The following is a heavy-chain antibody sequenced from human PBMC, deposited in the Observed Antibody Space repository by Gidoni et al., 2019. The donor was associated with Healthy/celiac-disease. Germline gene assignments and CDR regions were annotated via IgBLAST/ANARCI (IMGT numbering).Heavy chain of an antibody. V-gene: IGHV3-21*01. Sequence: EVQLVESGGGLVKPGGSLRLSCAASGFTFSSYSMNWVRQAPGQGLELVSSISSSSSYIDYADSVKGLFTISRDNAKNSLYLQMNSLRAEDTAVYYCARVIGSSWYFFDYWGQGTLVTVSS. CDR2: ISSSSSYI. D-gene: IGHD6-13*01. CDR1: GFTFSSYS. CDR3: ARVIGSSWYFFDY. J-gene: IGHJ4*02.